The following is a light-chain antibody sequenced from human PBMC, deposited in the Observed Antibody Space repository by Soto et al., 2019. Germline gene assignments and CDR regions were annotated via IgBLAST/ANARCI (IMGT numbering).Light chain of an antibody. CDR3: QQFSNYPHV. J-gene: IGKJ5*01. CDR1: QGIHTA. Sequence: AIQLTQSPSSLSASVGDRVIINCRASQGIHTALAWYQQKPGNAPMLLIYDASTVEAGVPSRFSGSGSGTDFTLAISSLQPEDFATYYCQQFSNYPHVFGQGTRLEIK. V-gene: IGKV1D-13*01. CDR2: DAS.